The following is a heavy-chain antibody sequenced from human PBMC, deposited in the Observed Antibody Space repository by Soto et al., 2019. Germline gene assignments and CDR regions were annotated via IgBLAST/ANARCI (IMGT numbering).Heavy chain of an antibody. Sequence: ASVKVSCKASGYTFTSYDINWVRQATGQGLEWMGWMNPNSGNTGYAQKFQGRVTMTRNTSISTAYMELSSLRSEDTAVYYCARQVRQQLYYYYYYMDVWGKGTMVTVSS. CDR1: GYTFTSYD. D-gene: IGHD6-13*01. CDR3: ARQVRQQLYYYYYYMDV. CDR2: MNPNSGNT. J-gene: IGHJ6*03. V-gene: IGHV1-8*01.